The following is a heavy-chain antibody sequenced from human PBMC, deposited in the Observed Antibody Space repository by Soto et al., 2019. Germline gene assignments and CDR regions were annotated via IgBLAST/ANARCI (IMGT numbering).Heavy chain of an antibody. CDR3: ARLQGYYYMDV. J-gene: IGHJ6*03. CDR1: GFTFSSYW. CDR2: INSDGSST. Sequence: GGSLRLSCAASGFTFSSYWMHWVRQAPGKGLVWVSRINSDGSSTSYADSVKGRFTISRDNAKNALYLQMNSLRAEDTAVYYCARLQGYYYMDVWGKGTTVTVSS. D-gene: IGHD4-4*01. V-gene: IGHV3-74*01.